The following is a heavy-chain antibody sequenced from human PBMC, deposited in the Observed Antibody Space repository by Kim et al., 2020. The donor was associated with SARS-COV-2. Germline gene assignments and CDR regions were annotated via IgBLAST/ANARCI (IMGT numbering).Heavy chain of an antibody. J-gene: IGHJ6*03. D-gene: IGHD3-16*01. CDR1: GGSISSYY. Sequence: SETLSLTCTVSGGSISSYYWSWIRQPPGKGLEWIGYIYYSGSTNYNPSLKSRVTISVDTSKNQFSLKLSSVTAADTAVYYCARGGPNYYYYMDVWGKGTTSPSP. CDR3: ARGGPNYYYYMDV. V-gene: IGHV4-59*08. CDR2: IYYSGST.